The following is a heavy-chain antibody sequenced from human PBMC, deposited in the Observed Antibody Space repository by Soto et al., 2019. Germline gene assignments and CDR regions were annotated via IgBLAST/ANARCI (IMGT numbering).Heavy chain of an antibody. CDR2: ISAYNGNT. V-gene: IGHV1-18*01. CDR3: ARDNPPLGY. Sequence: RWAHQATGQGLEWMGWISAYNGNTNYAQKLQGRVTMTTDTSTSTAYMERRSLRSDYTAVYYCARDNPPLGYWGQGTLVTVSS. J-gene: IGHJ4*02.